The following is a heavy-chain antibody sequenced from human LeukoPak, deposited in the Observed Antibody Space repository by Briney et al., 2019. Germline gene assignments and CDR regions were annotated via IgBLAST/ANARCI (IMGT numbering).Heavy chain of an antibody. Sequence: SQTLSLTCTVSGGSISSGGYYWSWIRQHPGKGLEWIGYIYYSGSTYYNPSLKSRVTISVDTSKNQFSLKLSSVTAADTAVYYCARVSVTIFGGNYYYMDVWGKGTTVTVSS. J-gene: IGHJ6*03. V-gene: IGHV4-31*03. D-gene: IGHD3-3*01. CDR3: ARVSVTIFGGNYYYMDV. CDR1: GGSISSGGYY. CDR2: IYYSGST.